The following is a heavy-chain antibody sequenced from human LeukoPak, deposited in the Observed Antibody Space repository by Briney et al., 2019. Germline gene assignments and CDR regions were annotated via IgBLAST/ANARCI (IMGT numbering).Heavy chain of an antibody. Sequence: SETLSLTCTVSGDSINGDCWSWSRQPPGKGLYWICYISHIGTINYTPSLMRRVSMGLANPNNEFSLSLRSVTATDTALYFCARHQGSTVFNYWGRGVPVIVSS. V-gene: IGHV4-59*08. CDR3: ARHQGSTVFNY. D-gene: IGHD5/OR15-5a*01. CDR1: GDSINGDC. J-gene: IGHJ1*01. CDR2: ISHIGTI.